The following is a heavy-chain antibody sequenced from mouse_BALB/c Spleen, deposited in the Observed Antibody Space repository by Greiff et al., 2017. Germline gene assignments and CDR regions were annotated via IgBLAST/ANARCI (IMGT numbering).Heavy chain of an antibody. V-gene: IGHV1S56*01. CDR2: IYPGNVNT. D-gene: IGHD2-4*01. CDR1: GYTFTSYY. CDR3: ARVITGYFDV. J-gene: IGHJ1*01. Sequence: QVQLQQSGPELVKPGASVRISCKASGYTFTSYYIHWVKQRPGQGLEWIGWIYPGNVNTKYNEKFKGKATLTADKSSSTAYMQLSSLTSEDSAVYFCARVITGYFDVWGAGTTVTVSS.